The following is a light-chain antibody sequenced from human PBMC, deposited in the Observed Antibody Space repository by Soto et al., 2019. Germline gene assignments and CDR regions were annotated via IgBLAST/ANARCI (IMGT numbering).Light chain of an antibody. CDR1: ESISSTY. CDR3: QQYGRSPPT. V-gene: IGKV3-20*01. J-gene: IGKJ2*01. CDR2: GTS. Sequence: EIVLTQSPGTLSLSPGERATLYCRTSESISSTYLAWYQQTPGQAPRLLIHGTSSRASDIPDRFSGSGSGTDFTLTISRLEPEDFAVYFCQQYGRSPPTFGPGTKLDIK.